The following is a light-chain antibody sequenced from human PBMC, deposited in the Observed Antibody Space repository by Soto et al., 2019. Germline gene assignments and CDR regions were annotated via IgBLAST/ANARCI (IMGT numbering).Light chain of an antibody. V-gene: IGKV1-9*01. Sequence: DIQFTQSPSFLSASVGDRVTITCRASRGISTNLAWYQQEPGKAPKLVIYAASTLQSGVPSRFSGSGSGTEFTLTISSLQPEDFATYYCQHLNGYPRTFGQGTKVEIK. CDR3: QHLNGYPRT. CDR2: AAS. J-gene: IGKJ1*01. CDR1: RGISTN.